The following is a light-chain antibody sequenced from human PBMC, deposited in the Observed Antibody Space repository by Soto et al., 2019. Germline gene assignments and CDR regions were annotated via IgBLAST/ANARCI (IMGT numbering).Light chain of an antibody. CDR3: KSYAGSNTYV. CDR1: KSDIGVYDF. CDR2: EVV. V-gene: IGLV2-8*01. J-gene: IGLJ1*01. Sequence: QSVLTQPPSASGSPGQSVTISWTGTKSDIGVYDFVSWYQHHPGKAPRLIIYEVVQRPSGVPDRFSGSKSGNTASLTVSGLQAADEADYFCKSYAGSNTYVFGSGTKLTDL.